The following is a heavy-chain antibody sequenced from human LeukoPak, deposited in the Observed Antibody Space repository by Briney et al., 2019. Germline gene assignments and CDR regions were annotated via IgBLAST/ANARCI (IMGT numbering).Heavy chain of an antibody. V-gene: IGHV4-39*07. CDR1: GGSISSSSYY. D-gene: IGHD5-12*01. CDR3: ARSGGYDLDY. CDR2: IYYSGST. Sequence: SETLSLTCTVSGGSISSSSYYWGWIRQPPGKGLEWIGSIYYSGSTYYNPSLKSRVTISVDTSKNQFSLKLSSVTAADTAVYYCARSGGYDLDYWGQGTLVTVSS. J-gene: IGHJ4*02.